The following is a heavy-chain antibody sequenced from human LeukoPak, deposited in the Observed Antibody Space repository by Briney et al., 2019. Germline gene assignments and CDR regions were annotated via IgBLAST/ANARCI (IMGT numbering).Heavy chain of an antibody. CDR1: GCSIGDYY. Sequence: PSETLSLTCTVSGCSIGDYYLSWVRQPPGEGLEWIGLVQYSRTTKYNPSLKSRVSMSLVTSKNQFFLQLTSVTGADTAVYYCARSIGGCPLDYWGQGMLVTVSS. D-gene: IGHD4-23*01. CDR2: VQYSRTT. V-gene: IGHV4-59*08. J-gene: IGHJ4*02. CDR3: ARSIGGCPLDY.